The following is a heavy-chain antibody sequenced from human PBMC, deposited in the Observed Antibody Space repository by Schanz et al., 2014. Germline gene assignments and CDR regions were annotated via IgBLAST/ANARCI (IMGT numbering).Heavy chain of an antibody. CDR3: GRGFSRSYIDL. D-gene: IGHD6-6*01. J-gene: IGHJ5*02. CDR2: INPSGGST. Sequence: QVQLVQSGAEVKKPGASVKVSCKASGYTFVSYSMHWVRQAPGQGLEWMGIINPSGGSTRYGQKFQGRITVTTDTSTSTVYLELSSLRSDDTSVYYCGRGFSRSYIDLWGQGTLITASS. V-gene: IGHV1-46*03. CDR1: GYTFVSYS.